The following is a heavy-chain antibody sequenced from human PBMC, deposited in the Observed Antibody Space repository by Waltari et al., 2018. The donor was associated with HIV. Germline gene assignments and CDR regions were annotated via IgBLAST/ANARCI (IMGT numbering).Heavy chain of an antibody. CDR1: NFSVSGKH. CDR2: IYPDDTT. V-gene: IGHV3-53*01. CDR3: ATGVRYYGP. J-gene: IGHJ5*02. Sequence: AESGGRLILPGGSLGLSCTASNFSVSGKHVTWIRQAPGGSLEWVAVIYPDDTTHYADSVIGRFTISRAKSRTTVLLLMNGLFVDDTATYFCATGVRYYGPWGQGTRVTVSS. D-gene: IGHD3-10*01.